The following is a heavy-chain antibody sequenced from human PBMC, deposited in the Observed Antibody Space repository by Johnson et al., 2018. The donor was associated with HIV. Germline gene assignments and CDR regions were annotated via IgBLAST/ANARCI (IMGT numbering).Heavy chain of an antibody. Sequence: QVQLVESGGGLVKPGGSLRLSCAASGFTFSSYAMSWVRQAPGKGLEWVAVISYDGSNKYYADSVKGRFTISRDNSKNTLYLQMNSLRAEDAAVYYCTGRDLLRAFDIWGQGTMVTVSS. CDR1: GFTFSSYA. J-gene: IGHJ3*02. V-gene: IGHV3-30*03. D-gene: IGHD2-15*01. CDR3: TGRDLLRAFDI. CDR2: ISYDGSNK.